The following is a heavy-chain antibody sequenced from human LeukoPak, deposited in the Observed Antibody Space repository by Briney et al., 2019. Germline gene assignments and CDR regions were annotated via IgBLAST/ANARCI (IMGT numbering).Heavy chain of an antibody. J-gene: IGHJ3*02. CDR1: GFTFSSYA. V-gene: IGHV3-23*01. Sequence: GGSLRLSCAASGFTFSSYAMSWVRQAPGKGLEWVSAISGSGGSTYYADSVKGRFTISRDNSKNTLYLQMNSLRAEHTAVYYCAKAAHDSSGYEEGAFDIWGQGTMVTVSS. CDR3: AKAAHDSSGYEEGAFDI. D-gene: IGHD3-22*01. CDR2: ISGSGGST.